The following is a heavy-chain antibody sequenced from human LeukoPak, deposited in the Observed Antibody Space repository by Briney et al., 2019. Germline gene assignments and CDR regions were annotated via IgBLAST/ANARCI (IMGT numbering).Heavy chain of an antibody. V-gene: IGHV5-51*01. Sequence: GESLKISCKGSGYSFTTYWIGWVRQMPGKGLEWMGIIYPGDSDTRYSPSFQGQVTISADKSISTAYLQWSSLKASDTAIYYCARPSTVGRRRDAFDIWGQGTMITVSS. CDR2: IYPGDSDT. J-gene: IGHJ3*02. D-gene: IGHD4-23*01. CDR1: GYSFTTYW. CDR3: ARPSTVGRRRDAFDI.